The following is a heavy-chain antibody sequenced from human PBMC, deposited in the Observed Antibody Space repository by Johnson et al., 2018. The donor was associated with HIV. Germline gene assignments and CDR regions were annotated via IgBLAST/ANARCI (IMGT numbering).Heavy chain of an antibody. CDR1: GFTFDDYA. J-gene: IGHJ3*02. CDR2: ISWNSGSI. Sequence: EVQLVESGGGVVQPGRSLRLSCTASGFTFDDYAMHWVQQAPGKGLEWVSGISWNSGSIGYADSVKGRFTISRDNAKNSLYLQMNSLRAEDTAVYYCSKDPNPYYDSSGYYLMSFALAALDIWGQGKMVTVSS. CDR3: SKDPNPYYDSSGYYLMSFALAALDI. D-gene: IGHD3-22*01. V-gene: IGHV3-9*01.